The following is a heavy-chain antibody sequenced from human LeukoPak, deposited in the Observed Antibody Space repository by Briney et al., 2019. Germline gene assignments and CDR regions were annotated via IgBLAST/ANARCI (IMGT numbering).Heavy chain of an antibody. Sequence: ASVKVSCKASGYTFTGYYMHWVRQAPGPGLEWMGWINPNSGGTNYAQKFQGRVTMTRDTSISTAYMELSRLRSDDTAVYYCARAPYSSGWYDYDAFDIWGQGTMVTVSS. CDR3: ARAPYSSGWYDYDAFDI. CDR2: INPNSGGT. V-gene: IGHV1-2*02. D-gene: IGHD6-19*01. CDR1: GYTFTGYY. J-gene: IGHJ3*02.